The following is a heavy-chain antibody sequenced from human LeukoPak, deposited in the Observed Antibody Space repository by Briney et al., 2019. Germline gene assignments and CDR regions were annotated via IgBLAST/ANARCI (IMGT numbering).Heavy chain of an antibody. CDR1: GGSISSSSYY. Sequence: SETLSLTCTVSGGSISSSSYYWGWICQPPGRGLEWIGSIYYSGSTYYNPSLKSRVTISVDTSKNQFSLKLSSVTAAYTAVYYCARLLRGGALFDYWGQGTLVTVSS. V-gene: IGHV4-39*01. CDR2: IYYSGST. D-gene: IGHD1-26*01. J-gene: IGHJ4*02. CDR3: ARLLRGGALFDY.